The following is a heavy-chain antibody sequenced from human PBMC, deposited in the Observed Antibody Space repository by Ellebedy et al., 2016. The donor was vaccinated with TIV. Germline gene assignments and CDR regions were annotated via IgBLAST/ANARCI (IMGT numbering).Heavy chain of an antibody. CDR1: GGSIISSSYY. CDR3: ARRFGGAVGS. J-gene: IGHJ5*02. CDR2: VYYSGNT. V-gene: IGHV4-39*01. Sequence: MPGGSLRLSCTVSGGSIISSSYYWGWVRQPPGKGLEWIGSVYYSGNTYYNPSLKSRVTMSADTSKNQFSLNMSSVTAADTAVYYCARRFGGAVGSWGQGTLVIVSS. D-gene: IGHD6-13*01.